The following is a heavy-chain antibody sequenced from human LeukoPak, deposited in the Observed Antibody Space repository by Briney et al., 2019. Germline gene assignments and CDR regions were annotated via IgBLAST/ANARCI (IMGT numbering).Heavy chain of an antibody. Sequence: GGSLRLSCAASGFTFSSYSMNWVRQAPGKGLEWVSYISSSSSTIYYADSVKGRFTISRDNAKNSLYLQMNSLRAEDTAVYYCASHYYDSSGYLHPFWAWGQGTLVTVSS. J-gene: IGHJ5*02. CDR2: ISSSSSTI. D-gene: IGHD3-22*01. V-gene: IGHV3-48*01. CDR3: ASHYYDSSGYLHPFWA. CDR1: GFTFSSYS.